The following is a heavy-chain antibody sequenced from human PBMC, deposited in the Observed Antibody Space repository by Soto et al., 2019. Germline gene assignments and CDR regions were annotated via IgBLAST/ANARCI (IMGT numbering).Heavy chain of an antibody. D-gene: IGHD2-21*01. CDR3: ARAGYCGGDCYNYFDY. V-gene: IGHV4-59*12. CDR2: VYYTGST. CDR1: GGSISGYY. J-gene: IGHJ4*02. Sequence: SETLSLTCTVSGGSISGYYWNWIRQASGKGLEWIGYVYYTGSTYYNPSLKSRVTISVDTSKNQFSLKLSSVTAADTAVYYCARAGYCGGDCYNYFDYWGQRTLVTVSS.